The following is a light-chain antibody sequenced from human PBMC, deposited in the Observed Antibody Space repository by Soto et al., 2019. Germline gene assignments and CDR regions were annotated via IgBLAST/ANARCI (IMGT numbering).Light chain of an antibody. Sequence: DIQMTQSPSTLSASVGDRVTITCRASPSIHISLAWYQQKPGRAPKLLIYKASTLESGVPSRFSGSGSGTEFTLTSNSLQPDDFATEVCQQYERYGRTFGGGTKVETK. CDR1: PSIHIS. CDR3: QQYERYGRT. V-gene: IGKV1-5*03. J-gene: IGKJ4*01. CDR2: KAS.